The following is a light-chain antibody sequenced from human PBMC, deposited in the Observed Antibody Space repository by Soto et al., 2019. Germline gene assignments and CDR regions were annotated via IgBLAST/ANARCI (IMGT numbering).Light chain of an antibody. J-gene: IGKJ1*01. CDR3: QHYGISPPWT. CDR2: GAS. V-gene: IGKV3-20*01. Sequence: EIVLTQSPGTLSLSPGERATLSCRASQSISGTYLAWYQQKPGRAPRILIYGASNRATGIPDRFSGSGSGTDFTITISRLEPEDFAVYYCQHYGISPPWTFGQGTKVEIK. CDR1: QSISGTY.